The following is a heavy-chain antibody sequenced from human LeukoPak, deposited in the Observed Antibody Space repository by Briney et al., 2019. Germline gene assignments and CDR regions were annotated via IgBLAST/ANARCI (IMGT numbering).Heavy chain of an antibody. Sequence: GASVKVSCKASGYTFTKSPINWVRQAPGQGLEWMGYIDTKTGTPTYAQGFTGRFVFSLETSVSTAYLQISSLKTEDTAIYYCAREWQVDYWGQGALVTVSS. CDR1: GYTFTKSP. CDR2: IDTKTGTP. V-gene: IGHV7-4-1*02. CDR3: AREWQVDY. J-gene: IGHJ4*02. D-gene: IGHD5-12*01.